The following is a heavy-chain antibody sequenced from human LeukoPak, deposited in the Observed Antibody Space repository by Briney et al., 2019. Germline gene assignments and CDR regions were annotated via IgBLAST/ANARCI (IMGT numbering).Heavy chain of an antibody. CDR2: ISAYNGNT. J-gene: IGHJ4*02. V-gene: IGHV1-18*01. D-gene: IGHD2-2*01. CDR1: GYTFTSYG. Sequence: ASVKVSCKASGYTFTSYGISWVRQAPGQGLEWMGWISAYNGNTNYAQKLQGRVTMTTDTSTSTAYMELSSLRSEDTAVYYCAREEVPAAMGYFDYWGQGTLVTVSS. CDR3: AREEVPAAMGYFDY.